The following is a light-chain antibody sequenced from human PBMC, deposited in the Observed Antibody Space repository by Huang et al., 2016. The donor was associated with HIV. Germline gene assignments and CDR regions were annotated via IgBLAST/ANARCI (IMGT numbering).Light chain of an antibody. V-gene: IGKV1-9*01. CDR3: QQLSAYPLS. CDR2: YAS. Sequence: QLTQSPSSLSASIGDRVTIACRASHDINTYLAWYQQKPGRAPKLLIYYASTLQTGVPSRFRGFGSGTAFSLTITSLQPDDFAVYYCQQLSAYPLSFGPGTTVD. J-gene: IGKJ3*01. CDR1: HDINTY.